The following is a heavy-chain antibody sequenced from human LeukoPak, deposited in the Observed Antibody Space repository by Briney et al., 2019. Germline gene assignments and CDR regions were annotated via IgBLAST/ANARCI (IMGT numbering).Heavy chain of an antibody. CDR1: GFTFSSYA. V-gene: IGHV3-23*01. CDR3: ARDLNYYDSMGAFDI. D-gene: IGHD3-22*01. Sequence: QSGGSLRLSCAASGFTFSSYAMSWVRKAPGKGLEWVSAISGSGGSTYYADSVKGRFTISRDNSKNTLYLQMNSLRAEDTAVYYCARDLNYYDSMGAFDIWGQGTMVTVSS. J-gene: IGHJ3*02. CDR2: ISGSGGST.